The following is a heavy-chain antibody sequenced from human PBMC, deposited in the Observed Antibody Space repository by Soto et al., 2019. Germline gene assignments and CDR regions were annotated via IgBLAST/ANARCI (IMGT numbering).Heavy chain of an antibody. V-gene: IGHV1-69*01. CDR2: IIPIFGTA. CDR1: GGTFSSYA. J-gene: IGHJ6*02. D-gene: IGHD2-2*01. CDR3: ARDRGYCSSTSCYGWAGGYFYYGMDV. Sequence: QVQLVQSGAEVKKPGSSVKVSCKASGGTFSSYAISRVRQAPGQGLEWMGGIIPIFGTANYAQKFQGRVTITADETTSTAYMDLSSLRSEDTAVYYCARDRGYCSSTSCYGWAGGYFYYGMDVWGQGTTVTVSS.